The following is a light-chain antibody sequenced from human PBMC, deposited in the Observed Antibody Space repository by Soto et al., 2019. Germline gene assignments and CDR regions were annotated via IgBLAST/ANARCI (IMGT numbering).Light chain of an antibody. CDR3: SSYTSRSTRV. CDR2: EVS. J-gene: IGLJ3*02. V-gene: IGLV2-14*01. CDR1: SSDVGGYNY. Sequence: QSALTQPASVSGSPGQSITISCTGTSSDVGGYNYVSWYQQHPGNAPKLIIYEVSNRPSGVSNRFSGSKSGNTASLTISGLQAEDEAVYYCSSYTSRSTRVFGGGTKLTVL.